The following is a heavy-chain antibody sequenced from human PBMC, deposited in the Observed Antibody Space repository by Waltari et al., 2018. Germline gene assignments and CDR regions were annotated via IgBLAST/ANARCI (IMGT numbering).Heavy chain of an antibody. V-gene: IGHV1-24*01. CDR1: GDTLPEFA. Sequence: QVQLVQSGAEVKKPGASVRVSCRVSGDTLPEFAIHWVRQAPGKGPEWMGGFDPGNGERIYAQNIQGRVTMTEDTSTDTAYMELSGLRYEDTALYYCATARFGDPGSFDYWGQGTLVTVSS. CDR2: FDPGNGER. J-gene: IGHJ4*02. D-gene: IGHD3-10*01. CDR3: ATARFGDPGSFDY.